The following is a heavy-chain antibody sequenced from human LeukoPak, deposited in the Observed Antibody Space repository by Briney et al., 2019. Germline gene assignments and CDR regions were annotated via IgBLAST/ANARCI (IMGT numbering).Heavy chain of an antibody. D-gene: IGHD2-15*01. J-gene: IGHJ4*02. V-gene: IGHV4-39*01. CDR2: IYYSGST. CDR3: ARIRMGAALDFDY. Sequence: SETLSLTCTVSGGSISSSSYYWGWIRQPPGKGLEWIGSIYYSGSTYYNPSLKSRVTISVDTSRNQFSLKLSSVTAADTAVYYCARIRMGAALDFDYWGQGTLVTVSS. CDR1: GGSISSSSYY.